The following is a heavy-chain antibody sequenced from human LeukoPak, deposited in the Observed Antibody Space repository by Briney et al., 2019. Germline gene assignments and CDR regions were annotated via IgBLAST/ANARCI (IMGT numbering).Heavy chain of an antibody. CDR3: AKDVVPVQKSFDY. V-gene: IGHV3-23*01. CDR1: GFTFSSYA. J-gene: IGHJ4*02. CDR2: ITSTGAST. Sequence: GGSLRLSCAASGFTFSSYAMTWVRQAPGKGLEWVSTITSTGASTFYADSVKGRFTISRDNSKNTFYLQMNSLRAEDTAVYYCAKDVVPVQKSFDYWGQGTLVTVSS. D-gene: IGHD3-10*01.